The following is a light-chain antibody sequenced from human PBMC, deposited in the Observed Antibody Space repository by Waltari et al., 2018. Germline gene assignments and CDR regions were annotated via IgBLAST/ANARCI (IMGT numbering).Light chain of an antibody. V-gene: IGLV3-19*01. Sequence: SDLTQDPAVSVALGQTVTISCQGDILRKYYASWYQQKSGQAPVLVLYNTNHRPSGITDRVSGSSAGDKDSLTITGAQAEDEGDYYCNSRDTSPNHLVCGGGTKRTVL. CDR3: NSRDTSPNHLV. J-gene: IGLJ3*02. CDR2: NTN. CDR1: ILRKYY.